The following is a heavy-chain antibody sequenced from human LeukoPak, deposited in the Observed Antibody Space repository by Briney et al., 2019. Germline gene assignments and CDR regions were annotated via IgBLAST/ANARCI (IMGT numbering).Heavy chain of an antibody. J-gene: IGHJ4*02. CDR2: IYTSGST. CDR3: AKYKFGSDYFSN. V-gene: IGHV4-4*07. Sequence: SETLSLTCTVPGAPISGYYWSWIRQPAGKGLEWIGRIYTSGSTKYNPSFQGRVTMSLDTSKNQFSLRLSSVTAADTAIYYCAKYKFGSDYFSNWGQGTLVTVSS. CDR1: GAPISGYY. D-gene: IGHD2/OR15-2a*01.